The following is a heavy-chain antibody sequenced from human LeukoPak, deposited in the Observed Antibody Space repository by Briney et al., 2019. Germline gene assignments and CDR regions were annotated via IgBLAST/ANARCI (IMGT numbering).Heavy chain of an antibody. J-gene: IGHJ4*02. CDR2: IYYGGST. Sequence: PSETLSLTCTVSGGSISSYYWSWIRQPPGKGLEWIGYIYYGGSTNYNPSLKSRVTISVDTSKNQFSLKLSSVTAADTAVYYCASSSLLWFGESNYYFDYWGQGTLVTVSS. CDR1: GGSISSYY. D-gene: IGHD3-10*01. CDR3: ASSSLLWFGESNYYFDY. V-gene: IGHV4-59*01.